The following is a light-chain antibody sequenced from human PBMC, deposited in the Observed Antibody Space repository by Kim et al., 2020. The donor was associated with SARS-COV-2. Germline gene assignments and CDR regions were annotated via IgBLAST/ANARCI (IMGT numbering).Light chain of an antibody. CDR1: NSDVGGYNY. CDR2: DVS. CDR3: SSYTSSSTWV. Sequence: QSALTQPASVSGSPGQSITISCTGTNSDVGGYNYVSWYQQHPGKAPKLMIYDVSKWPSGVANRFSGSKSGNTASLTISGLQAEDEADYYCSSYTSSSTWVFGGGTQLTVL. J-gene: IGLJ3*02. V-gene: IGLV2-14*01.